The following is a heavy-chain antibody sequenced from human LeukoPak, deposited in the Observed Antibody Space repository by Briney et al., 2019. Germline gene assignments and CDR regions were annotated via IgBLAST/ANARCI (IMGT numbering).Heavy chain of an antibody. D-gene: IGHD6-6*01. CDR3: ARHGHRAARYLGNWFDP. CDR2: IYTSGST. CDR1: GGSISSYY. J-gene: IGHJ5*02. Sequence: KPSETLSLTCTVSGGSISSYYWSWIRQPAGKGLEWIGRIYTSGSTNYNPSLKSRVTMSVDTSKNQFSLKLSSVTAADTAVYYCARHGHRAARYLGNWFDPWGQGTLVTVSS. V-gene: IGHV4-4*07.